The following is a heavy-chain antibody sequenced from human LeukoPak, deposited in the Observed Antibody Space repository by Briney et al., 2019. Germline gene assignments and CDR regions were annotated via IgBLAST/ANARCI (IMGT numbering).Heavy chain of an antibody. D-gene: IGHD6-19*01. J-gene: IGHJ4*02. CDR3: ARQRAPIAVYYFDY. Sequence: GGSLRLSCAASGFTFSSYWMSWVRQAPGKGLEWISGINWNGGSTGYADSVKGRFTISRDNAKNSLYLQMNSLRAEDTALYYCARQRAPIAVYYFDYWGQGTLVTVSS. CDR2: INWNGGST. CDR1: GFTFSSYW. V-gene: IGHV3-20*04.